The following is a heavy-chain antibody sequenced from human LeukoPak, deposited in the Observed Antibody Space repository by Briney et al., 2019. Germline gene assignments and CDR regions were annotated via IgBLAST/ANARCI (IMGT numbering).Heavy chain of an antibody. Sequence: SETLSLTCAVYGGSFGGYYWSWIRQPPGKGLEWIGEINHSGSTNYNPSLKSRVTISVDTSKNQFSLKLSSVTAADTAVCYCARGRPAMGSFFDYWGQGTLVTVSS. CDR2: INHSGST. D-gene: IGHD5-18*01. J-gene: IGHJ4*02. V-gene: IGHV4-34*01. CDR1: GGSFGGYY. CDR3: ARGRPAMGSFFDY.